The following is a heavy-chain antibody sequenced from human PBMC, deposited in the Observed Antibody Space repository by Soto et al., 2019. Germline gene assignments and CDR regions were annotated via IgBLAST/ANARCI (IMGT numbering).Heavy chain of an antibody. CDR3: ARRTWGMDV. J-gene: IGHJ6*02. Sequence: QVQLQESGPGLVKPSGTLSLTCAVSSGSIGTTNWWSWVRQTPGKGLEWIGEIFHSGNTYYNPSLASRVTKSVDTSKNQFSLNLRSVTAADTAVYYCARRTWGMDVWGQGTTVTVSS. V-gene: IGHV4-4*02. CDR1: SGSIGTTNW. D-gene: IGHD2-8*01. CDR2: IFHSGNT.